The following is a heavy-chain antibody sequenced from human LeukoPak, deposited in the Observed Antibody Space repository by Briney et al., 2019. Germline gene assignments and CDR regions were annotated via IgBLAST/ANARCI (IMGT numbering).Heavy chain of an antibody. CDR1: GYTFTRYY. D-gene: IGHD6-6*01. CDR2: INLNSGGT. Sequence: ASVKVSCKASGYTFTRYYMHWVRQAAGQGLEWMGWINLNSGGTNYAQQFQGRVTMTRDTSISTAYMELSRLRSDDTAVYYCASRTRPDVGAFDIWGQGTMVTVSS. V-gene: IGHV1-2*02. CDR3: ASRTRPDVGAFDI. J-gene: IGHJ3*02.